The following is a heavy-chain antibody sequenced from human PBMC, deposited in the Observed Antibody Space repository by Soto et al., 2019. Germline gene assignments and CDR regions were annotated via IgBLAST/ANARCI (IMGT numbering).Heavy chain of an antibody. CDR3: AAYYYDSSGYQWEHHDAFDI. Sequence: GGSLRLSCAASGFTFSSYWMSWVRQAPGKGLEWVANIKQDGSEKYYVDSVKGRFTISRDNAKNSLYLQMNSLRAEDTAVYYCAAYYYDSSGYQWEHHDAFDIWGQGTMVTVSS. D-gene: IGHD3-22*01. CDR1: GFTFSSYW. V-gene: IGHV3-7*01. CDR2: IKQDGSEK. J-gene: IGHJ3*02.